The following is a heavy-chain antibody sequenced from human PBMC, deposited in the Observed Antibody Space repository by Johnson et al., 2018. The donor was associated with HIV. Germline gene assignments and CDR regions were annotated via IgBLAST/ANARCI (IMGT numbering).Heavy chain of an antibody. CDR1: GFTFSNAW. J-gene: IGHJ3*02. Sequence: VLLVESGGGLVQPGGSLRLSCAASGFTFSNAWMNWVRQAPGKGLEWVGRIKTKTDGGTTDYAAPVKGRFTISKDDSKNTLYLQMNSLKIEDKAVYYGTTDPWGSDAVDIWGQGTMVTVSS. CDR3: TTDPWGSDAVDI. D-gene: IGHD7-27*01. CDR2: IKTKTDGGTT. V-gene: IGHV3-15*01.